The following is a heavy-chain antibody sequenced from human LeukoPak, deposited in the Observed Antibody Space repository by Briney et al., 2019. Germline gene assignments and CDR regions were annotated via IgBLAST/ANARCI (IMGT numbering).Heavy chain of an antibody. CDR1: GFTFSSYG. CDR3: AKAVYRYGSSGNHGWNPDY. V-gene: IGHV3-30*18. Sequence: GRSLRLSCAASGFTFSSYGMHWVRQAPGKGLEWVAVISYDGSNKYYADSVKGRFTISRDNSKNTLYLKMNSLRAEDTAVYYCAKAVYRYGSSGNHGWNPDYWAQGTLVTVSS. J-gene: IGHJ4*02. CDR2: ISYDGSNK. D-gene: IGHD6-13*01.